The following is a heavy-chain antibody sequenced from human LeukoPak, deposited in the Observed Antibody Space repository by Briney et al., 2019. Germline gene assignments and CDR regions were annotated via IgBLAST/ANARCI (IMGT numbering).Heavy chain of an antibody. CDR3: ARDLYSSSWYQTQYFDY. CDR1: GYSISSGYY. J-gene: IGHJ4*02. Sequence: SETLSLTCAVSGYSISSGYYWGWIRPPPGKGLEWIGSIYHSGSTYYNPSLKSRVTISVDTSKNQFSLKLSSVTAADTAVYYCARDLYSSSWYQTQYFDYWGQGTLVTGSS. V-gene: IGHV4-38-2*02. D-gene: IGHD6-13*01. CDR2: IYHSGST.